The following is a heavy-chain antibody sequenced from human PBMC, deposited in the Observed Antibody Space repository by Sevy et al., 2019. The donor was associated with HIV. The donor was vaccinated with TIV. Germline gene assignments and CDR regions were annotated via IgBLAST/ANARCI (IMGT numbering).Heavy chain of an antibody. V-gene: IGHV3-21*01. Sequence: GGSLRLSCVASGFIFSNYDMNWFRQAPGKGLEWVSSISSASSYIYYADSVKGRFTVSRDNAKDSLYLQMHSLRAEDTATYYCARALDYYDSGGYFYWGLGTLVTVSS. CDR2: ISSASSYI. J-gene: IGHJ4*02. CDR3: ARALDYYDSGGYFY. D-gene: IGHD3-22*01. CDR1: GFIFSNYD.